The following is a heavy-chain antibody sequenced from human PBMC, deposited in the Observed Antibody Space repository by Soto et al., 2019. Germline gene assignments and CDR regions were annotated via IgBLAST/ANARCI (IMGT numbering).Heavy chain of an antibody. CDR1: GFTFSSYG. CDR3: ARGSLSGPFDY. CDR2: IWYDGSNK. D-gene: IGHD3-10*01. V-gene: IGHV3-33*01. J-gene: IGHJ4*02. Sequence: QVQLVESGGGVVQPGRSLRLSCAASGFTFSSYGMHWVRQAPGKGLEWVAVIWYDGSNKHYADSVKGRFTISRDNSKNTLYLPMNSLRAEDTAVYYGARGSLSGPFDYWGQGTLVTVS.